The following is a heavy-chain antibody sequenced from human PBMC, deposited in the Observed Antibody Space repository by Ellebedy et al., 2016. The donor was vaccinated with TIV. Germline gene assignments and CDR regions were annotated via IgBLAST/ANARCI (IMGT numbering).Heavy chain of an antibody. D-gene: IGHD1-7*01. CDR3: ARREGTTRDWYFDL. Sequence: KVSCKGSGYSFTSYWIGWVRQMHGKGLEWMGIIYPGDSDTRYSPSFQGQVTISADKSINTAYLQWSSLKASDTAIYYCARREGTTRDWYFDLWGRGTLVTVSS. V-gene: IGHV5-51*01. J-gene: IGHJ2*01. CDR2: IYPGDSDT. CDR1: GYSFTSYW.